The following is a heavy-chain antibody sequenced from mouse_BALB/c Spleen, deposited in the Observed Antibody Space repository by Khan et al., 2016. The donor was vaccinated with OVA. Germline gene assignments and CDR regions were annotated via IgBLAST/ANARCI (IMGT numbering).Heavy chain of an antibody. J-gene: IGHJ3*01. D-gene: IGHD1-1*01. CDR1: GYTFTSYV. CDR2: ISPNNDGS. V-gene: IGHV1S136*01. CDR3: LRSLYYYGSAYEGFAY. Sequence: VQLQQSGPELVKPGASVKMSCKASGYTFTSYVMHWVKQKPGQGLEWIGYISPNNDGSKYNEKFRSKATLTSDKSSSTAYMELSSLNSEDSAVYYCLRSLYYYGSAYEGFAYWGQGTLVTVSA.